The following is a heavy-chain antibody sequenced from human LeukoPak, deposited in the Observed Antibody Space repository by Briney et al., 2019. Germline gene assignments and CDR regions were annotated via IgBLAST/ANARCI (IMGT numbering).Heavy chain of an antibody. CDR2: ISAYNGNT. D-gene: IGHD4-17*01. J-gene: IGHJ4*02. Sequence: ASVKVSCTASGYTFTIYGISWVRQAPGQGLEWMGWISAYNGNTNYAQKLQGRVTMTTDTSTSTAYMELRSLRSDDTAVYYCAGDPEPDYGSPFNDYWGRGTLVTVSP. CDR1: GYTFTIYG. CDR3: AGDPEPDYGSPFNDY. V-gene: IGHV1-18*01.